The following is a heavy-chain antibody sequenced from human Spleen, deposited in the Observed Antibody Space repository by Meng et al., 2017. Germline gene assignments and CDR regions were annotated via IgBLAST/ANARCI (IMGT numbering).Heavy chain of an antibody. D-gene: IGHD3-22*01. CDR3: ARSGPLDSSGYYFGYFDY. CDR2: ISRSGSNI. CDR1: GFTFSSYE. Sequence: GGSLRLSCEASGFTFSSYEMNWVRQAPGKGLEWVSYISRSGSNIYYADSVKGRFTISRDNAKNSLSLQMNSLRAEDTAVYYCARSGPLDSSGYYFGYFDYWGQGTLVTVSS. J-gene: IGHJ4*02. V-gene: IGHV3-48*03.